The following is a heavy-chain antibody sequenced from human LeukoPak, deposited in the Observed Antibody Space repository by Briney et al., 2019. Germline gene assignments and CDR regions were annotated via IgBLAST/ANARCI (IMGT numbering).Heavy chain of an antibody. D-gene: IGHD2-2*01. V-gene: IGHV3-30-3*01. Sequence: PGGSLRLSCAASGFTFSSYAMHWVRQAPGKGLEWVAVISYGGSNKYYADSVKGRFTISRDNSKNTLYLQMNSLRAEDTAVYYCARGSIVVVPAAKPKIYYYYGMDVWGQGTTVTVSS. CDR2: ISYGGSNK. J-gene: IGHJ6*02. CDR3: ARGSIVVVPAAKPKIYYYYGMDV. CDR1: GFTFSSYA.